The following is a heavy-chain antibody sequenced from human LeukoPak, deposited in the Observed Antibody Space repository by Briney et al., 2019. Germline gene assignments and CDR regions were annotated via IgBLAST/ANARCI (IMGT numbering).Heavy chain of an antibody. CDR3: ARLTAVVPAAPLGLDY. CDR2: IIPIFGTA. D-gene: IGHD2-2*01. CDR1: GVTFSSYA. J-gene: IGHJ4*02. V-gene: IGHV1-69*01. Sequence: SVNVSCTASGVTFSSYAISWVRQAPGQGLEWMGGIIPIFGTANYAQKFQGRVTITADESTSTAYMELSSLRSEDTAVYYCARLTAVVPAAPLGLDYWGQGTLVTVSS.